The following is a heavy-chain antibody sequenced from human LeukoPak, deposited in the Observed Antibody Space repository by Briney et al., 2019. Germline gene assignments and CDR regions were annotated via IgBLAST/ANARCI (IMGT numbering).Heavy chain of an antibody. Sequence: PSETLSLTCTVSGDSISSYYWSGIRQPPGKGLEWIGYIYYSGNTNYNPSLKSRVTISVDTSKSQFSLKLSSVTAADTAVYYCARHSSSGSPVDYWGQGTLVTVSS. D-gene: IGHD3-22*01. J-gene: IGHJ4*02. CDR1: GDSISSYY. V-gene: IGHV4-59*08. CDR3: ARHSSSGSPVDY. CDR2: IYYSGNT.